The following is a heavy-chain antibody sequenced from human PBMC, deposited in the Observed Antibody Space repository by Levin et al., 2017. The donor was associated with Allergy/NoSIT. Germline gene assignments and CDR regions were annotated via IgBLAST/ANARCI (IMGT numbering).Heavy chain of an antibody. Sequence: ASVKVSCKASGGTFSSYAISWVRQAPGQGLEWMGGIIPIFGTANYAQKFQGRVTITADESTSTAYMELSSLRSEDTAVYYCARSLMSRIAVAGNPSDPSHHDAFDIWGQGTMVTVSS. CDR3: ARSLMSRIAVAGNPSDPSHHDAFDI. V-gene: IGHV1-69*13. J-gene: IGHJ3*02. CDR1: GGTFSSYA. CDR2: IIPIFGTA. D-gene: IGHD6-19*01.